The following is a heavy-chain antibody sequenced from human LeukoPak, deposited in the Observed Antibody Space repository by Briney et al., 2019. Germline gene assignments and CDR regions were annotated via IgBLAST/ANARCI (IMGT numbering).Heavy chain of an antibody. D-gene: IGHD6-13*01. V-gene: IGHV4-39*01. J-gene: IGHJ3*02. CDR1: GGSISSSTYH. CDR2: IYYSGRN. Sequence: SETLSLTCSVSGGSISSSTYHWGWIRQPPGKGLEWIGSIYYSGRNYYNPSLKSRVTISVDTSKNQFSLKVSSVTAADTAVYYCARHPGITAAGTGFDIWGQGTKVTVSS. CDR3: ARHPGITAAGTGFDI.